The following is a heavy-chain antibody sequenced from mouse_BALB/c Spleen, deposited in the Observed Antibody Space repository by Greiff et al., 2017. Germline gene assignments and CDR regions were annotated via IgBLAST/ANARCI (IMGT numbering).Heavy chain of an antibody. CDR2: IYPGNSDT. J-gene: IGHJ3*01. V-gene: IGHV1-5*01. CDR1: GYSFTSYW. Sequence: VQLKESGTVLARPGASVKMSCKASGYSFTSYWMHWVKQRPGQGLEWIGAIYPGNSDTSYNQKFKGKAKLTAVTSASTAYMELSSLTNEDSAVYYCTRGLDYDDPVAYWGQGTLVTVSA. D-gene: IGHD2-4*01. CDR3: TRGLDYDDPVAY.